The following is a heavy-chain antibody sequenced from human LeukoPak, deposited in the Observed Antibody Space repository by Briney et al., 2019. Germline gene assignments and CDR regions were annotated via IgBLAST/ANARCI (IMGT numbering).Heavy chain of an antibody. D-gene: IGHD2-15*01. Sequence: GESLQISCKGSGYSSTNYWIGWVRQMPGKGLEWMGIIYPGDSDTRYSPSFQGQVTISADKSINTAYLQWSSLKASDTAMYYCARRGYCSGDGCFSHAFDIWGQGTMVTVSS. J-gene: IGHJ3*02. V-gene: IGHV5-51*01. CDR2: IYPGDSDT. CDR3: ARRGYCSGDGCFSHAFDI. CDR1: GYSSTNYW.